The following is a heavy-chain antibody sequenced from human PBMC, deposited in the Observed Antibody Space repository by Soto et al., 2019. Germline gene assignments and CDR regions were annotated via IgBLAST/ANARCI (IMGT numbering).Heavy chain of an antibody. J-gene: IGHJ6*02. CDR1: GFTFSNAW. CDR3: TTDPYATFWVGYYYYYGMDV. CDR2: IKSKADGGTT. Sequence: GGSLRLSCAASGFTFSNAWMNWVRQAPGKGLEWVSRIKSKADGGTTDYAAPVKGRFTISRDDSKNTLYLQMNSLKTEDTAVYYCTTDPYATFWVGYYYYYGMDVWGQGTTVTVSS. D-gene: IGHD3-16*01. V-gene: IGHV3-15*07.